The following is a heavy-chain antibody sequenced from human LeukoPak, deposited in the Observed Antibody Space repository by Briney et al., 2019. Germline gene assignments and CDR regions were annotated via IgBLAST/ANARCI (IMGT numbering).Heavy chain of an antibody. J-gene: IGHJ5*02. CDR1: GGTFSTYA. CDR3: ARAVNGDGITVVRGNWFDP. Sequence: SSVKVSCKASGGTFSTYAISWVRQAPGQGLEWMGGIIPIFGTANYAQKFQGRVTITADESTTTAYMELSSLRSEDTAVYYCARAVNGDGITVVRGNWFDPWGQGTLVTVSS. D-gene: IGHD3-10*01. CDR2: IIPIFGTA. V-gene: IGHV1-69*01.